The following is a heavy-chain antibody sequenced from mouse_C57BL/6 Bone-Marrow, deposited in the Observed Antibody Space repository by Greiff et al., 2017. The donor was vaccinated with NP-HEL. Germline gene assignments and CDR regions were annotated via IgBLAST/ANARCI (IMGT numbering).Heavy chain of an antibody. CDR2: IHPSDSDT. D-gene: IGHD1-1*01. CDR3: AIYGSSYVPWFAY. V-gene: IGHV1-74*01. J-gene: IGHJ3*01. CDR1: GYTFTSYW. Sequence: VQLQQPGAELVKPGASVKVSCKASGYTFTSYWMHWVKQRPGQGLEWIGRIHPSDSDTNYNQKFKGKATLTVDKSSSTAYMQLSSLTSEDSAVYYCAIYGSSYVPWFAYWGQGTLVTVSA.